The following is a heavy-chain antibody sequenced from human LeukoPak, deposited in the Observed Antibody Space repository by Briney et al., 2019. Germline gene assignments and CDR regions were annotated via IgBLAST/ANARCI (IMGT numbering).Heavy chain of an antibody. V-gene: IGHV1-69*13. CDR1: GGTFSSYA. CDR2: IIPIFGTA. D-gene: IGHD2-2*01. CDR3: ARGSTSDWPLDH. Sequence: WASVKVSCKASGGTFSSYAISWVRQAPGQGLEWMGGIIPIFGTANYAQKFQGRVTITADESTSTAYMELSSLRSEDTAVYYCARGSTSDWPLDHWGQETLVIISS. J-gene: IGHJ4*02.